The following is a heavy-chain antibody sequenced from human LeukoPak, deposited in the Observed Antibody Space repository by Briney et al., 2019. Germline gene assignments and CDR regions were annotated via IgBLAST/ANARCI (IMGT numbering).Heavy chain of an antibody. CDR1: GFTFSSYG. D-gene: IGHD3-3*01. CDR2: ISGSGGST. J-gene: IGHJ4*02. CDR3: ARAGKLRFLERHNYYFDY. Sequence: PGGSLRLSCAASGFTFSSYGMSWVRQAPGKWLECVSAISGSGGSTYYADSVKGRFTISRDNSKNSLYLQMNSLRAEDTAVYYCARAGKLRFLERHNYYFDYWGQGTLVTVSS. V-gene: IGHV3-23*01.